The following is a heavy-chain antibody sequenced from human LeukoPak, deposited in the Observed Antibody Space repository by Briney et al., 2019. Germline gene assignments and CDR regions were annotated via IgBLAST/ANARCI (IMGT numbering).Heavy chain of an antibody. V-gene: IGHV3-7*01. CDR2: TKPDGSAE. J-gene: IGHJ4*02. CDR1: GFTFRNYW. CDR3: ARDGGLNTNFDA. D-gene: IGHD2-15*01. Sequence: GGSLRLSCAGSGFTFRNYWMGWVRQAPGKGREWVANTKPDGSAEYYADSVRGRLTTARDNANTFLYLQMNSLRAEDTAVYYCARDGGLNTNFDAWGQGTLVTVSS.